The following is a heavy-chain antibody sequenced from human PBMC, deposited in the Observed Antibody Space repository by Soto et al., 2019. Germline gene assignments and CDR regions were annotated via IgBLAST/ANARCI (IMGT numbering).Heavy chain of an antibody. J-gene: IGHJ6*02. CDR3: TSYISYQPLGPLLLDYYCGMDV. CDR1: GFTFSGSA. Sequence: GGSLRLSCAASGFTFSGSAMHWERQASGKGLEWVGRIRSKANSYATAYASSVKGRFTISRDDSKNTAYLQMNSLKTEDTAVYYCTSYISYQPLGPLLLDYYCGMDVWGQGTTVTVSS. D-gene: IGHD2-2*01. V-gene: IGHV3-73*01. CDR2: IRSKANSYAT.